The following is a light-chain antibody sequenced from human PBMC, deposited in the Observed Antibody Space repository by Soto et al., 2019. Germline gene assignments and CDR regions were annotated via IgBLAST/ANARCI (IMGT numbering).Light chain of an antibody. V-gene: IGKV1-5*01. J-gene: IGKJ1*01. CDR1: QRVNTC. CDR3: QPYQIAWT. Sequence: DIQMTQSPSTLSASVGDRVSITCRASQRVNTCLAWYQQKPGKAPTLLIYDASSLQSGVPSRFSGSGSGTVFTLIISRLHPDDSAPYYRQPYQIAWTFGQGTKVEIK. CDR2: DAS.